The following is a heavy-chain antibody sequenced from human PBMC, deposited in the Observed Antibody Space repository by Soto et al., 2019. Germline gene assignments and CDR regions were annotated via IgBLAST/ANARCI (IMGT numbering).Heavy chain of an antibody. CDR3: AREPEYYMDV. V-gene: IGHV4-39*02. J-gene: IGHJ6*03. Sequence: QLQLQESGPGLVKPSETLSLTCTVSGGSISSSSYYWGWIRQPPGKVLEWIGSIYYSGSTYHNPSLKSQVTLSVDTSKNRFSPKLSSVTAADAVVYYCAREPEYYMDVWGKGTTVTVSS. CDR1: GGSISSSSYY. CDR2: IYYSGST.